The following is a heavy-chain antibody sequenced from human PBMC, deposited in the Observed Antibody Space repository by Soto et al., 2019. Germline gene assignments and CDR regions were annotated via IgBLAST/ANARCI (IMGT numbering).Heavy chain of an antibody. Sequence: QLQLQESGPGLVKPSETLSLTCTVSGGSISRSSYYWGWIRQPPGKGLEWIGSIYYSGSTYYNPSLKSRLTISVETSKNQFSLKLSPVTAADTAVYYCARPQSPAGKFDYWGQGTLVTVSS. V-gene: IGHV4-39*01. CDR3: ARPQSPAGKFDY. J-gene: IGHJ4*02. CDR2: IYYSGST. CDR1: GGSISRSSYY.